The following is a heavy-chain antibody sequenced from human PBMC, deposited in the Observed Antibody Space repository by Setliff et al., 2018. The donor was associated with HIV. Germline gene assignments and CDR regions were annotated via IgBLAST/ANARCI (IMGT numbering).Heavy chain of an antibody. J-gene: IGHJ5*01. CDR1: GGSISSGSYY. Sequence: SETLSLTCTVSGGSISSGSYYWSWIRQPAGKGLEWIGRIYTSGSTNYNPSLKSRVTISGDTSKNQFSLKLSSVTSADTAVYYCARGDHDVWGDYSNFFDSWGQGTLVTVSS. CDR2: IYTSGST. V-gene: IGHV4-61*02. CDR3: ARGDHDVWGDYSNFFDS. D-gene: IGHD3-3*01.